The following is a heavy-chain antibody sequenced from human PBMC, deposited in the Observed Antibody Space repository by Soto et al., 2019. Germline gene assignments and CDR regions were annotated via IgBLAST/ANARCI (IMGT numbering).Heavy chain of an antibody. Sequence: SVKVSCKASGGTFSSYAISWVRQAPGQGLEWMGGIIPIFGTANYAQKFQGRVTITADESTSTAYMELSSLRSEDTAVYYCARDLFGVVITGNYYYYGMDVWGQGTTVTVS. CDR3: ARDLFGVVITGNYYYYGMDV. CDR2: IIPIFGTA. V-gene: IGHV1-69*13. J-gene: IGHJ6*02. D-gene: IGHD3-3*01. CDR1: GGTFSSYA.